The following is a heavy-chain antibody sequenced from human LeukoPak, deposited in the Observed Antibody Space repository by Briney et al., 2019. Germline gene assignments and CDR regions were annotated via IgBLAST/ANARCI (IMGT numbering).Heavy chain of an antibody. CDR1: GGSISSTNW. CDR3: AANGYYYDSSGPRFDP. D-gene: IGHD3-22*01. Sequence: PSETLSLTCAVSGGSISSTNWWSWVRQPPGKGLEWIGEIYRSGTTNYKPSLKSRVTMSVDTSKNQFSLKLSSVTAADTAVYYCAANGYYYDSSGPRFDPWGQGTLVTVSS. V-gene: IGHV4-4*02. J-gene: IGHJ5*02. CDR2: IYRSGTT.